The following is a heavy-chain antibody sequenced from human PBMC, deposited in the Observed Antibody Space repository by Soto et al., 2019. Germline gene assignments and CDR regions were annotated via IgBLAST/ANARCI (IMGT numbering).Heavy chain of an antibody. D-gene: IGHD2-8*01. V-gene: IGHV2-5*02. J-gene: IGHJ4*02. CDR3: AHPSQKLIRLRYSGYCDH. Sequence: QITLKESGPTLVKPTQTLTLTCTFSGFSLSTSGVAVGWIRQPPGKALEWLALIYWDDDKRYSPSLESRLTVTNDTSRNQVVLTKTNMDPVDTARYYCAHPSQKLIRLRYSGYCDHWGQGTLVTVSS. CDR1: GFSLSTSGVA. CDR2: IYWDDDK.